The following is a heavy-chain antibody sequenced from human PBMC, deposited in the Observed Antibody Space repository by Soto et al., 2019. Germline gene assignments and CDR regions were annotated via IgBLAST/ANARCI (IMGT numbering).Heavy chain of an antibody. CDR2: ISGSGGST. J-gene: IGHJ4*02. CDR3: AKRSYDSSGSYAY. CDR1: GFTFCSYS. V-gene: IGHV3-23*01. D-gene: IGHD3-22*01. Sequence: GWCLRLSCAASGFTFCSYSMSWVRQAPGKGLEWVSAISGSGGSTYYADSVKGRFTISRDNSKNTLYLQMNSLRAEDTAVYYCAKRSYDSSGSYAYWGQGTLVTVSS.